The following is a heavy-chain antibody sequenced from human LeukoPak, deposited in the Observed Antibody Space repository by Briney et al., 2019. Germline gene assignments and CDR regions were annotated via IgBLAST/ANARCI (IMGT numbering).Heavy chain of an antibody. CDR2: IRYDGSNR. CDR3: AKDSNKGYSYGPNWFDP. V-gene: IGHV3-30*02. D-gene: IGHD5-18*01. Sequence: AGGSLRLSCATSGFTFSTYDMHWVRQAPGKGLEWVSFIRYDGSNRNYADSVQGRFTISRDNSKNTLYLQMNSLGAEDTAVYYCAKDSNKGYSYGPNWFDPWGQGTLVTVSS. CDR1: GFTFSTYD. J-gene: IGHJ5*02.